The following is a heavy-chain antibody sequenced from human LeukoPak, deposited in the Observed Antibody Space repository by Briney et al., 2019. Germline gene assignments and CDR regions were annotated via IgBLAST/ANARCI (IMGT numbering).Heavy chain of an antibody. J-gene: IGHJ4*02. CDR2: TYYSGST. CDR1: GGSISSSSYY. CDR3: ARDKVGATERVFDY. D-gene: IGHD1-26*01. Sequence: SQTPSLTCTVSGGSISSSSYYWGWIRQPPGKGLEWIGSTYYSGSTNYNPSLKSRVTMSVDTSKNQFSLKLSSVTAADTVVYYCARDKVGATERVFDYWGQGTLVTVSS. V-gene: IGHV4-39*07.